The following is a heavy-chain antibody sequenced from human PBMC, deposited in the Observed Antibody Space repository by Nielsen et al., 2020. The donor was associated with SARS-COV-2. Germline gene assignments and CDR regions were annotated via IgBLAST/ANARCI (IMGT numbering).Heavy chain of an antibody. D-gene: IGHD2-2*01. J-gene: IGHJ4*02. CDR2: IYYSGST. CDR1: GGSISSYY. Sequence: SETLSLTCTVSGGSISSYYWSWIRQHPGKGLEWIGYIYYSGSTYYNPSLKSRVTISVDTSKNQFSLKLSSVTAADTAVYYCARVLRRYCSSTSCYDFDYWGQGTLVTVSS. CDR3: ARVLRRYCSSTSCYDFDY. V-gene: IGHV4-59*06.